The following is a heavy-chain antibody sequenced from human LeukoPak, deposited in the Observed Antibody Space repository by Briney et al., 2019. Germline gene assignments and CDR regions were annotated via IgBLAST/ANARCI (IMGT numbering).Heavy chain of an antibody. CDR2: FNDYGNRI. Sequence: GGSLRLSCSASGFTFMTSAMHWVRQAPGKGVEYVSSFNDYGNRIHYAGSVKGRFSISRDTSTNTLYLQMSSLRPEDTAVYHCVKDRPGSYAFDIWGQGTMVTVSS. J-gene: IGHJ3*02. V-gene: IGHV3-64D*06. D-gene: IGHD3-10*01. CDR3: VKDRPGSYAFDI. CDR1: GFTFMTSA.